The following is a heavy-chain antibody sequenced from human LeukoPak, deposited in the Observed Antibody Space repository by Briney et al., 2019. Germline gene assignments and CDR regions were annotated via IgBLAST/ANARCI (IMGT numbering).Heavy chain of an antibody. V-gene: IGHV3-33*01. CDR1: GFTFSSYG. D-gene: IGHD3-3*01. Sequence: GRSLRLSCAASGFTFSSYGMHWVRQAPGKGLEWVAVIWYDGSNKYYADSVKGRFTISRDNSKNTLYLQMNSLRAEDTAVYYCARNTIFGVVNYFDYWGQGTLVTVSS. J-gene: IGHJ4*02. CDR3: ARNTIFGVVNYFDY. CDR2: IWYDGSNK.